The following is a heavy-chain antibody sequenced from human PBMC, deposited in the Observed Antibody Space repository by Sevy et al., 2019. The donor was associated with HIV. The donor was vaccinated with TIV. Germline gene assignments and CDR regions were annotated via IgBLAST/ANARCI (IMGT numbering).Heavy chain of an antibody. CDR1: GFTFSSYW. CDR3: ARGGYSGYAMDF. J-gene: IGHJ4*02. V-gene: IGHV3-7*01. Sequence: GGPLRLSCAASGFTFSSYWMSWVRQAPGKGLEGVANIKQDGSEKYYVDSVKGRFTISRDNAKNSLYLQMNSLRAEDTAVYYCARGGYSGYAMDFWGQGTLVTVSS. D-gene: IGHD5-12*01. CDR2: IKQDGSEK.